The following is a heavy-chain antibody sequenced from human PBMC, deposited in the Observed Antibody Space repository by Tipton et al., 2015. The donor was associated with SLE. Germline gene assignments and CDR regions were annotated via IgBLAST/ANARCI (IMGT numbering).Heavy chain of an antibody. CDR3: ASERTGGYFDY. V-gene: IGHV4-34*01. CDR2: INHSGST. CDR1: GGSFSGYY. D-gene: IGHD7-27*01. Sequence: TLSLTCAVYGGSFSGYYWSWIRQPPGKGLEWIGEINHSGSTNYNPSLKSRVTISVDTSKNQFSLKPSSVTAADTAVYYCASERTGGYFDYWGQGTLVTVSS. J-gene: IGHJ4*02.